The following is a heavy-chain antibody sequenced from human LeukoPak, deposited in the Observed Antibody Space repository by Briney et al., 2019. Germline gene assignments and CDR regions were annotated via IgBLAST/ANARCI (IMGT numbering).Heavy chain of an antibody. V-gene: IGHV3-21*01. CDR2: ISSSSSYI. CDR3: ARDPVRGVIIDNWFDP. Sequence: PWGALRLSFAASGFTFSSYNMNWVRPAPGKGLECVSSISSSSSYIYYADSVKGRFTISRDNAKNSLYLQMNSLRAEDTAVYYCARDPVRGVIIDNWFDPWGQGTLVTVSS. CDR1: GFTFSSYN. J-gene: IGHJ5*02. D-gene: IGHD3-10*01.